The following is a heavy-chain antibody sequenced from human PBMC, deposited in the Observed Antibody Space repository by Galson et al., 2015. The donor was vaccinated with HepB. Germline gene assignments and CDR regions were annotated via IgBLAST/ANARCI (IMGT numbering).Heavy chain of an antibody. V-gene: IGHV3-21*01. D-gene: IGHD2-2*01. CDR1: GFTFRSYS. CDR2: ISSSSSYI. J-gene: IGHJ6*02. CDR3: AKALVVPAAIFPSIPFMDV. Sequence: SLRLSCAASGFTFRSYSMNWVRQAPGKGLEWVSSISSSSSYIYYADSVKGRFTISRDNAKNSLYLQMNSLRAEDTAVYYCAKALVVPAAIFPSIPFMDVWGQGTTVTVSS.